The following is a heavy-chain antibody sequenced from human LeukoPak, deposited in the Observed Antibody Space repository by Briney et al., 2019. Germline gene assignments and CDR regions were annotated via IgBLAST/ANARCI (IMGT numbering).Heavy chain of an antibody. Sequence: GGSLRLSSAASGFAFSSYGMHWVRQAPGKGLEWVAFIRYDGSNKYYADSVKGRFTISRDNSKNTLYLQMNSLRAEDTAVYYCAKDRKVGAGEFDYWGQGTLVTASS. D-gene: IGHD1-26*01. J-gene: IGHJ4*02. CDR1: GFAFSSYG. CDR2: IRYDGSNK. V-gene: IGHV3-30*02. CDR3: AKDRKVGAGEFDY.